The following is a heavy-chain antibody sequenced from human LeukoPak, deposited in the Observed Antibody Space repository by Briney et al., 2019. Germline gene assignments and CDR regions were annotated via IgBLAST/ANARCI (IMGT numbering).Heavy chain of an antibody. V-gene: IGHV3-33*01. Sequence: GGSLRLSCAASGFTFSSYGMHWVRQAPGKGLEWVAVIWYDGSNKFYADSVKGRFTISRDNSKNTLYLQTNSLRAEDTAEYYCAREYSAGWFDPWGQGTLVTVSS. CDR1: GFTFSSYG. D-gene: IGHD6-13*01. J-gene: IGHJ5*02. CDR3: AREYSAGWFDP. CDR2: IWYDGSNK.